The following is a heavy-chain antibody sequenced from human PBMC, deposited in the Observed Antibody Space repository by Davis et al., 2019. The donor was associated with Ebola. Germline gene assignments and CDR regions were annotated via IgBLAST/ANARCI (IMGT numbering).Heavy chain of an antibody. J-gene: IGHJ2*01. V-gene: IGHV3-21*01. CDR1: GFTFSSYS. CDR2: IDRSSSNI. CDR3: ARDADTTAFYWYCDL. Sequence: GESLKISCAASGFTFSSYSLSWVRQAPGKGLEWVSYIDRSSSNIYYADSVKGRFTISRDNARNSLFLQLNSLRAEDTSVYYCARDADTTAFYWYCDLWGRGTLVTVSS. D-gene: IGHD2/OR15-2a*01.